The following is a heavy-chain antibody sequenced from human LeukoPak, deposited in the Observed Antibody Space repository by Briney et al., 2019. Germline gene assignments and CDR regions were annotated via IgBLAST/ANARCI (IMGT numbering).Heavy chain of an antibody. CDR3: ARDRSGYSFDY. CDR2: ITSSSSYI. J-gene: IGHJ4*02. CDR1: GFTFSSYS. D-gene: IGHD5-18*01. Sequence: GGSLRLSCAASGFTFSSYSMNWVRQAPGKGLEWVSSITSSSSYIYYADSVKSRFTISRDNAKNSLYLQMDSLRAEDTAVYYCARDRSGYSFDYWGQGTLVTVSS. V-gene: IGHV3-21*01.